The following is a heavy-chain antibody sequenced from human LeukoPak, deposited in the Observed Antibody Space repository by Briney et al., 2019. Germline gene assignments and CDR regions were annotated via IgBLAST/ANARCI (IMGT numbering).Heavy chain of an antibody. Sequence: SETLSLTCTVSGVSICAYQWSWVRQSPEKGLEWIGCINTKGETSYNPSLKSRVTTSVDTSKSQFSLRLTSVTAADTAVYYCATSNDAKIAPFDHWGQGAPVTVSS. D-gene: IGHD2-21*01. CDR1: GVSICAYQ. CDR2: INTKGET. J-gene: IGHJ4*02. CDR3: ATSNDAKIAPFDH. V-gene: IGHV4-4*09.